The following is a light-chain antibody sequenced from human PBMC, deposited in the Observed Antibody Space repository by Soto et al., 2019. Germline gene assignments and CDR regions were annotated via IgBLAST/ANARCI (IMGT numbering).Light chain of an antibody. CDR2: QVT. V-gene: IGLV2-23*02. CDR1: TRDIAGYNY. J-gene: IGLJ3*02. Sequence: QSVLTQPASVSGSLGQSITISCTGTTRDIAGYNYISWYQQLPGKAPKLMIYQVTKRPSGVSNRFSGSKSGNTASLTISGLQAEDEADYHCCSYAGSSTFWVFGGGT. CDR3: CSYAGSSTFWV.